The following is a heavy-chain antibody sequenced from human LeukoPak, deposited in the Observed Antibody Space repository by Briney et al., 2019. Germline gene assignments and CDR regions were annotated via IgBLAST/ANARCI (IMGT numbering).Heavy chain of an antibody. CDR3: ARDIVVVPAANDAFDI. Sequence: PSETLSLTCTVSGGSISSYYWSWIRQPAGKGLEWIGRIYTSGSTNYNPSLKSRVTMSVDTSKNQFSLKLSSVTAADTAVYYCARDIVVVPAANDAFDIWGQGTMVTVSS. CDR1: GGSISSYY. CDR2: IYTSGST. D-gene: IGHD2-2*01. J-gene: IGHJ3*02. V-gene: IGHV4-4*07.